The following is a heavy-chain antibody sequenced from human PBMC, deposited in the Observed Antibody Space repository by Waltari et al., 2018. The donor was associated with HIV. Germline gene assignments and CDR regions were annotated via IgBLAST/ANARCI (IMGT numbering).Heavy chain of an antibody. J-gene: IGHJ6*02. Sequence: QVQLVESGGGVVQPGRSLRLSCAASGFTFSSYGMHWVRQAPGKGLEWVAVISYDGRNKYYADSVKGRFTISRDNSKNTLYLQMNSLRAEDTAVYYCAKPAAMASYGMDVWGQGTTVTVSS. V-gene: IGHV3-30*18. CDR1: GFTFSSYG. CDR2: ISYDGRNK. CDR3: AKPAAMASYGMDV. D-gene: IGHD5-18*01.